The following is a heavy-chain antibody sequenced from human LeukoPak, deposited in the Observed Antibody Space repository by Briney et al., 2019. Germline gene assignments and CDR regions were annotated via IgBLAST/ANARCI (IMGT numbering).Heavy chain of an antibody. V-gene: IGHV4-31*03. CDR3: ARESSSSPFDY. Sequence: SQTLSLTCTVSGGSISSGGYYWSWIRQHPGKGLEWIGYIYDSGSTYYNPSLKSRVTISVDTSKNQFSLKLSSVTAADTAVYYCARESSSSPFDYWGQGTLVTLSS. D-gene: IGHD6-6*01. CDR2: IYDSGST. J-gene: IGHJ4*02. CDR1: GGSISSGGYY.